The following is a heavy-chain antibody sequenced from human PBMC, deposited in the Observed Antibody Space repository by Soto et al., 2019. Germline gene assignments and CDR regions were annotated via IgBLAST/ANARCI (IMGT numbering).Heavy chain of an antibody. CDR1: GGSISSGGYY. J-gene: IGHJ4*02. Sequence: QVQLQESGPGLVKPSQTLSLTCTVSGGSISSGGYYWSWIRQHPGKGLEWIGYIYYSGSTYYNPSLKSXXTXSAXTSKNQFSLKLSSVTAADTAVYYCAAVTTEWVHDYWGQGTLVTVSS. D-gene: IGHD4-4*01. CDR3: AAVTTEWVHDY. V-gene: IGHV4-31*03. CDR2: IYYSGST.